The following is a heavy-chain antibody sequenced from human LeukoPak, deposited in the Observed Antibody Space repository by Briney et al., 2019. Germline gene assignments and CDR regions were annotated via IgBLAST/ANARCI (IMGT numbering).Heavy chain of an antibody. J-gene: IGHJ4*02. CDR3: AKSPDDYYGSGSYFEYYFDY. Sequence: GGSLRLSCAAYGFTFSSYGMHWVRQAPGKGLEWVAFIRYDGSNKYYADSVKGRFTISRDNSKNTLYLQMNSLRAEDTAVYYCAKSPDDYYGSGSYFEYYFDYWGQGTLVTVSS. CDR1: GFTFSSYG. D-gene: IGHD3-10*01. CDR2: IRYDGSNK. V-gene: IGHV3-30*02.